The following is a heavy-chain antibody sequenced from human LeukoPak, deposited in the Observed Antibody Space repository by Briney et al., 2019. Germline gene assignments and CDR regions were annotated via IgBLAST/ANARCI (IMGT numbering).Heavy chain of an antibody. D-gene: IGHD6-6*01. Sequence: ASVKVSCKASGGTFSSYAISWVRQAPGQGLEWMGWMNPNSGNTGYAQKFQGRVTMTRNTSISTAYMELSSLRSEDTAVYYCARILSIAARRGLGYWGQGTLVTVSS. J-gene: IGHJ4*02. V-gene: IGHV1-8*02. CDR3: ARILSIAARRGLGY. CDR1: GGTFSSYA. CDR2: MNPNSGNT.